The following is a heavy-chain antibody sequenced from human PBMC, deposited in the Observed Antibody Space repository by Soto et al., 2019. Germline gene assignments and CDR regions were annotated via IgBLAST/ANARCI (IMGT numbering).Heavy chain of an antibody. Sequence: QVQLQESGTGLMRPSVTVSLTCAVSGLSISSDNWWRWVRQPPGKGLEWIGEIHHSGSTNYNPSLKSRVTMSVVPSKYLFSLTLNSVTAADMAFYYFARDRGSSGSDWGERSAVSFSS. CDR1: GLSISSDNW. J-gene: IGHJ4*02. V-gene: IGHV4-4*02. CDR2: IHHSGST. D-gene: IGHD6-13*01. CDR3: ARDRGSSGSD.